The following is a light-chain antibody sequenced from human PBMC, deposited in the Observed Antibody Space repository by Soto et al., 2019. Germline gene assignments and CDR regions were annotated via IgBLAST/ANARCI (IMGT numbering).Light chain of an antibody. Sequence: QSVLTQPPSASGTPGQRITLSCSGSSSNIGTNYVYWYQQFPGTAPKLLIYSSDQRPSGVPDRFSGSKSGTSASLAISGLRSEDEADYYCAAWDDSLSGYDFGTGTKLTVL. CDR1: SSNIGTNY. CDR2: SSD. V-gene: IGLV1-47*02. J-gene: IGLJ1*01. CDR3: AAWDDSLSGYD.